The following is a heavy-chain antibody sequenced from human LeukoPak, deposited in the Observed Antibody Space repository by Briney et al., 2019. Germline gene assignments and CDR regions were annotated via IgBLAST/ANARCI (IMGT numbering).Heavy chain of an antibody. CDR2: IIPIFGTA. CDR1: GGTFSSYA. Sequence: SVKVSCKASGGTFSSYAISWVRQAPGQGLEWMGGIIPIFGTANYAQKFQGRVTITADKSTSTAYMELSSLRSEDTAVYYCARGPDYGGDSELYYYYYMDVWGKGTTVTVSS. V-gene: IGHV1-69*06. CDR3: ARGPDYGGDSELYYYYYMDV. D-gene: IGHD4-23*01. J-gene: IGHJ6*03.